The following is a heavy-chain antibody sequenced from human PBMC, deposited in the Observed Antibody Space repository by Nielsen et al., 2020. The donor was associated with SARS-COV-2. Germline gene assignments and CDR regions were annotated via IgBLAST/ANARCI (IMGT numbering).Heavy chain of an antibody. CDR3: AKYYYDSSVLGGAFDI. V-gene: IGHV3-23*01. D-gene: IGHD3-22*01. Sequence: GGSLRLSCAASGFTFSSYAMSRVRQAPGKGLEWVSAISGSGGSTYYADSVKGRFTISRDNSKNTLYLQMNSLRAEDTAVYYCAKYYYDSSVLGGAFDIWGQGTIVTVSS. CDR1: GFTFSSYA. CDR2: ISGSGGST. J-gene: IGHJ3*02.